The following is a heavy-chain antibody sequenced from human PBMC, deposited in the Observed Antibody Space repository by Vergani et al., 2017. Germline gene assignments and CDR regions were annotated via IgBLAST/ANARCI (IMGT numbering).Heavy chain of an antibody. CDR1: GLVFSDYT. D-gene: IGHD1-26*01. CDR2: ISGSATGGVT. J-gene: IGHJ4*02. V-gene: IGHV3-23*04. Sequence: EVQLVESGGDLAQPGGSLTLSCVAYGLVFSDYTMSWVRQAPGRGLEWVSIISGSATGGVTYVADSVKGRFTIFRDNSKNTLYLQMNSLRAEDTAVYYCAKLPGGRIVGPLYYFNSWGQGTLVTVSS. CDR3: AKLPGGRIVGPLYYFNS.